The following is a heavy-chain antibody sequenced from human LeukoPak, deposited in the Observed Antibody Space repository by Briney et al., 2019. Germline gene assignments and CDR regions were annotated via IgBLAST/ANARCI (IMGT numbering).Heavy chain of an antibody. V-gene: IGHV4-30-2*01. D-gene: IGHD6-13*01. Sequence: SETLSLTCTVSGGSISSGGYYWSWIRQPPGKGLEWIGYIYHSGSTYYNPSLKSRVTISVDRSKNQFSLKLSSVTAADTAVYYCARVPPLGYSSSWTYWYFDLWGRGTLVTVSS. CDR1: GGSISSGGYY. CDR3: ARVPPLGYSSSWTYWYFDL. CDR2: IYHSGST. J-gene: IGHJ2*01.